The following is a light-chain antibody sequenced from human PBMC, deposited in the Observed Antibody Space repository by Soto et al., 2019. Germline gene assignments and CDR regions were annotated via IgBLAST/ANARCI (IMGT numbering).Light chain of an antibody. Sequence: EIVMTQSPATLSVSPGERATLSCRASQSVSSKLGWYQQKPGQAPRLFIYGGSTRATGIPARVSGSGSGTEFTLTISSLQSEDSAVYYCQQYNNWPPTFGPGTKVDIK. V-gene: IGKV3-15*01. J-gene: IGKJ3*01. CDR2: GGS. CDR3: QQYNNWPPT. CDR1: QSVSSK.